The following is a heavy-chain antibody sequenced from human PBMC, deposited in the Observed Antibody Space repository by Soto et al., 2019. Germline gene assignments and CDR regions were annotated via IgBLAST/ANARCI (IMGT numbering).Heavy chain of an antibody. CDR3: ARITETVPVSGAIDV. D-gene: IGHD4-4*01. CDR2: IYWDVNE. J-gene: IGHJ4*02. Sequence: QITLKESGPPLVKPTQTLTLTCTFSGFSLYTSGVGVGWIRQPPGKALEWLAVIYWDVNERYTPSLQSRLTITQDTSIDRVVLAMANIDCVGAATYSCARITETVPVSGAIDVWGQGTLVTVSS. CDR1: GFSLYTSGVG. V-gene: IGHV2-5*02.